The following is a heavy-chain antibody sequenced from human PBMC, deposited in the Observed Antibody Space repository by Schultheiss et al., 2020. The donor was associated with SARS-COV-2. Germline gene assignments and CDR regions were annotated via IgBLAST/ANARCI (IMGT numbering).Heavy chain of an antibody. CDR3: ASWSHTSGAFDY. J-gene: IGHJ4*02. CDR1: GGSVNIGSYS. CDR2: IYYSGST. D-gene: IGHD1-26*01. Sequence: SETLSLTCTVSGGSVNIGSYSWSWIRQPPGKGLEWIGYIYYSGSTYHNPSLESLLTISVDTSKNQFSLKLSSVTAADTAVYYCASWSHTSGAFDYWGQGTLVTVSS. V-gene: IGHV4-31*01.